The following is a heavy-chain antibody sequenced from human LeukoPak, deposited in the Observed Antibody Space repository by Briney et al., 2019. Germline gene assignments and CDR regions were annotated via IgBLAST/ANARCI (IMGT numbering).Heavy chain of an antibody. Sequence: GASVKVSCKASGYTFTSYGISWVRQAPGQGLEWMGWISAYNGNTNYAQKLQGRVTMTTDTSTSTAYMELRSLRSDDTAVYYYARGVCGFSGGSCPDALDIWGQGTMVTVSS. CDR3: ARGVCGFSGGSCPDALDI. V-gene: IGHV1-18*04. J-gene: IGHJ3*02. CDR2: ISAYNGNT. D-gene: IGHD2-15*01. CDR1: GYTFTSYG.